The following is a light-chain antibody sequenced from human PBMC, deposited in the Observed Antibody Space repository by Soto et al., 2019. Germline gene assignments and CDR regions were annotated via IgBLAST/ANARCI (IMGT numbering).Light chain of an antibody. CDR2: DVS. V-gene: IGLV2-14*01. J-gene: IGLJ1*01. CDR1: SSDVGGYNY. Sequence: QSALTQPASVSGSPGQSITISCTGTSSDVGGYNYVSWYQQHPGKAPKLTIYDVSNRPSGVSNRFSGSKSGNTASLTISGLQAEDEADYYFSSYTSSSTGVFGTGTKLTVL. CDR3: SSYTSSSTGV.